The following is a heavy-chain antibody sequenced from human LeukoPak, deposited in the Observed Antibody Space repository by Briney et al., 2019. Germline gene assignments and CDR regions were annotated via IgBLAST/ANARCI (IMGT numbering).Heavy chain of an antibody. Sequence: SETLSLTCAVYGGSFSGYYWSWIRQPPGEGLEWIGEINHSGSTNYNPSLKSRVTISVDTSKNQFSLKLSSVTAADTAVYYCARGSYDFWSGYKGSHYMDVWGKGTTVTVSS. D-gene: IGHD3-3*01. CDR1: GGSFSGYY. CDR3: ARGSYDFWSGYKGSHYMDV. J-gene: IGHJ6*03. V-gene: IGHV4-34*01. CDR2: INHSGST.